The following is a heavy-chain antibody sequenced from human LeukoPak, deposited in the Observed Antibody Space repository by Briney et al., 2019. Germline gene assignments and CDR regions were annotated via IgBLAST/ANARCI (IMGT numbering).Heavy chain of an antibody. V-gene: IGHV5-51*01. CDR3: ARHQCSGGSCYSDFDY. CDR2: IYPSDSDT. D-gene: IGHD2-15*01. CDR1: GSIFTSFW. J-gene: IGHJ4*02. Sequence: GESLKISCKGSGSIFTSFWIGWVRQLPGKGLEWMGIIYPSDSDTRYSPSFQGQVTISADKSISTAYLQWNSLKASDTAMYYCARHQCSGGSCYSDFDYWGQGTLVTVSS.